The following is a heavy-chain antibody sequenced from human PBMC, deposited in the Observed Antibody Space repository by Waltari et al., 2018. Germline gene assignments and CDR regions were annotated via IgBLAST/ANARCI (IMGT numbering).Heavy chain of an antibody. CDR3: ARGSADYDYALDV. V-gene: IGHV4-61*02. CDR2: MYTSGTT. Sequence: QVQLQESGPGLVKPSQTLSLTCTVSGNSMSRGNFYWCWGRQPAGKGLEWIGRMYTSGTTNRNPSLKSRVTISIDASKKEFSLKLTSVTAADTAVYYCARGSADYDYALDVWGQGITVTVSS. CDR1: GNSMSRGNFY. J-gene: IGHJ6*02.